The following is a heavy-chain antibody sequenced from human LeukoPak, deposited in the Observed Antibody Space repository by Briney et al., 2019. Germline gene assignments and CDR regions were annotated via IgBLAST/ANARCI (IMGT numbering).Heavy chain of an antibody. V-gene: IGHV4-59*11. J-gene: IGHJ3*02. CDR1: DDSFSSQY. CDR3: ARDLVTVTKGFDI. Sequence: PSETLSLTCAVSDDSFSSQYWTWIRQPPGKGLERIGYISYIGTTNYNPSLESRVTISIDTSKNQFSLKLSSVTAADTAVYYCARDLVTVTKGFDIWGQGTMVSVSS. CDR2: ISYIGTT. D-gene: IGHD4-17*01.